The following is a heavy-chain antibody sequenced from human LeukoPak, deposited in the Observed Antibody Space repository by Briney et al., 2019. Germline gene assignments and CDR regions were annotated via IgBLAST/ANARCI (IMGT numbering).Heavy chain of an antibody. D-gene: IGHD3-22*01. CDR2: INPKNGGT. V-gene: IGHV1-2*02. CDR3: TREVKAFDI. CDR1: GYSFTHFF. J-gene: IGHJ3*02. Sequence: GASVKVSCKASGYSFTHFFIHWVRQTPGHGLEWMGWINPKNGGTHYAQNFKGRVTLARDTSINTAYMELNILTSDDTAVYYCTREVKAFDIWGQGTVVTVSS.